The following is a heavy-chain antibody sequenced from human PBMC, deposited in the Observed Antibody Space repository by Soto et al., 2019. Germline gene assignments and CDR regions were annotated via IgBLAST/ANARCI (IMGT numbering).Heavy chain of an antibody. CDR3: ARAQDQYSSWKLGFDP. Sequence: EXLSLPCTVSGGSVSSGSYYWSWMRQPPGKGLEWIGYIYYSGSTNYNPSLKSRVTISVDTSKNQFSLKLSSVTAADTAVYYCARAQDQYSSWKLGFDPWGQGTLVTVSS. V-gene: IGHV4-61*01. J-gene: IGHJ5*02. CDR1: GGSVSSGSYY. D-gene: IGHD6-6*01. CDR2: IYYSGST.